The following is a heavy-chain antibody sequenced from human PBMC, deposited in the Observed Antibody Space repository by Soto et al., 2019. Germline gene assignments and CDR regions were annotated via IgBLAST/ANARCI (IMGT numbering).Heavy chain of an antibody. J-gene: IGHJ4*02. CDR2: ICSSGTT. CDR1: GGSISSCDYY. V-gene: IGHV4-39*01. Sequence: QLQLQESGPGLVKPSETLSLTCTVSGGSISSCDYYWGWVRQPPGKGLAWIGSICSSGTTYYNPSLKSRVTIAVDTSKSRFSLRLTSVTAADTAVYYCARHRRETGTYAQPLDYWGQGTLVTVSS. D-gene: IGHD1-1*01. CDR3: ARHRRETGTYAQPLDY.